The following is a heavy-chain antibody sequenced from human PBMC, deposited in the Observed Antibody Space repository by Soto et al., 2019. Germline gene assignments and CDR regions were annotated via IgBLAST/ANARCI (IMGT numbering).Heavy chain of an antibody. J-gene: IGHJ4*02. CDR1: GYTLTSSG. D-gene: IGHD2-15*01. Sequence: ASVKFSCKSSGYTLTSSGISWVRQAPGQGLEWMGWISAYNGNTNYAQKLQGRVTMTTDTSTSTAYMELRSLRSDDTAVYYCARDPLTYCSGGSCLYYFDYWGQGTLVTVSS. CDR3: ARDPLTYCSGGSCLYYFDY. CDR2: ISAYNGNT. V-gene: IGHV1-18*01.